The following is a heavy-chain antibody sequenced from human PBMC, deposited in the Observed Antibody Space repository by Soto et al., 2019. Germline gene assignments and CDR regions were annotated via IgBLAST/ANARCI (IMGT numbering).Heavy chain of an antibody. CDR1: GYSISSGYH. J-gene: IGHJ5*02. V-gene: IGHV4-38-2*02. Sequence: SETLSLTCTVSGYSISSGYHWAWIRQPPGKGLEWLGSVHYSGNTYYNPSLKSRLTISADKSKNQFSLNLSSVTAADTAVYYCARAAIHGSSWYFWFDPWGQGTLVTVSS. D-gene: IGHD6-13*01. CDR2: VHYSGNT. CDR3: ARAAIHGSSWYFWFDP.